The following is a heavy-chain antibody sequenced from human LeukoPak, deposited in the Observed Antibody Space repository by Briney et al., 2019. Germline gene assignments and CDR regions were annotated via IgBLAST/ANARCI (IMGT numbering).Heavy chain of an antibody. CDR1: GFTFSSYA. CDR2: ISGSGGST. V-gene: IGHV3-23*01. J-gene: IGHJ5*02. Sequence: GGSLRLSCAASGFTFSSYAMSWVRQAPGKGLEWVSAISGSGGSTYYADSVKGRFTISRDNSKNTLYLQMNSLRAEDTAVYYCAKDGYCSGGSCYIGDNWFDPWGQGTLVTVSS. D-gene: IGHD2-15*01. CDR3: AKDGYCSGGSCYIGDNWFDP.